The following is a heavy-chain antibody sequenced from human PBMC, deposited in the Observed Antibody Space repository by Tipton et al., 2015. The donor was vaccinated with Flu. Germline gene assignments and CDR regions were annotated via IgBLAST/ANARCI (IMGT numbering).Heavy chain of an antibody. CDR2: ISAYNGNT. CDR1: GYTFTSYG. V-gene: IGHV1-18*01. Sequence: QLVQSGAEVKKPGASVKVSCKASGYTFTSYGISWVRQAPGQGLEWMGWISAYNGNTNYAQKLQGRVTMTTDTSTSTAYMELRSLRSDDTAVYYCARVIRYCSSTSCRFGAFDIWGQGTMVPVSS. D-gene: IGHD2-2*01. CDR3: ARVIRYCSSTSCRFGAFDI. J-gene: IGHJ3*02.